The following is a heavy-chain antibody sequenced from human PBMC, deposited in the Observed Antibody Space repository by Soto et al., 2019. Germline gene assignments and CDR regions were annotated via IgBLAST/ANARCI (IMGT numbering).Heavy chain of an antibody. CDR3: ARYSSSQKPFDY. D-gene: IGHD6-13*01. Sequence: SQTLSLTCVISGDSVSSNSVAWNWIRQSPSRGLEWLGRTYYRSKWYNDYALSVKSRISINPDTSKNQFSLQLNSVTPEDTAVYYCARYSSSQKPFDYWGQGTLVTVSS. CDR2: TYYRSKWYN. J-gene: IGHJ4*02. V-gene: IGHV6-1*01. CDR1: GDSVSSNSVA.